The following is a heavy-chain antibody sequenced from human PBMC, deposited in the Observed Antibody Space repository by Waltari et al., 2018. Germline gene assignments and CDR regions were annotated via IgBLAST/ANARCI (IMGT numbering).Heavy chain of an antibody. J-gene: IGHJ4*02. CDR3: ARRGSSSWYNFDY. CDR1: AYTISSGYY. V-gene: IGHV4-38-2*01. CDR2: IYHSGRN. D-gene: IGHD6-13*01. Sequence: QVQLQESDPGLVQPSETLSLTYAVSAYTISSGYYWGCIRQHPGKGLEWIGSIYHSGRNYYNPALKSRVTTSVYTTKNQFSLKLSAVTAADTAVYYWARRGSSSWYNFDYWGQGTLVTVSS.